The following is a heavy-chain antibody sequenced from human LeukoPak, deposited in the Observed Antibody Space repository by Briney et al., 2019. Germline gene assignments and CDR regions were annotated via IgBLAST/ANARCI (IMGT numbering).Heavy chain of an antibody. Sequence: SETLSLTCTVSGGSISSSSYYWGWIRQPPGKGLEWIGSIYYSGSTYYNPSLKSRVTISVDTSKNQFSLKLSSVTAADTAVYYCASTPGRQQLDKYYYYYYTDVWGKGTTVTVSS. CDR2: IYYSGST. CDR3: ASTPGRQQLDKYYYYYYTDV. V-gene: IGHV4-39*07. CDR1: GGSISSSSYY. J-gene: IGHJ6*03. D-gene: IGHD6-13*01.